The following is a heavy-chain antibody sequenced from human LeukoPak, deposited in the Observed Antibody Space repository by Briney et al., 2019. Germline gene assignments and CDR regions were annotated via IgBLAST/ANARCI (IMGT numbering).Heavy chain of an antibody. CDR3: ARHRPGERRFDP. J-gene: IGHJ5*02. CDR1: GGSISNYY. Sequence: SETLSLTCTVSGGSISNYYWSWFRQPPGKGLEWIAYIYYSGNTNYNPSLKSRVIISVDTSKNQFSLKLSSVTAAGTAVYFCARHRPGERRFDPWGQGALVTVSS. D-gene: IGHD3-16*01. CDR2: IYYSGNT. V-gene: IGHV4-59*08.